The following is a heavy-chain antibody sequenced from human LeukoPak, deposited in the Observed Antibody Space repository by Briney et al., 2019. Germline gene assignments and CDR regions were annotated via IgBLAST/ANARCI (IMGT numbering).Heavy chain of an antibody. D-gene: IGHD3-10*01. Sequence: SETLSLTCTVSGGSISSSSYYWGWIRQPPGKGLEWIGEINHSGSTNYNPSLKSRVTISVDTSKNQFSLKLSSVTAADTAVYYCARVAMVRGVIVGYYYYGMDVWGQGTTVTVSS. CDR3: ARVAMVRGVIVGYYYYGMDV. CDR2: INHSGST. CDR1: GGSISSSSYY. J-gene: IGHJ6*02. V-gene: IGHV4-39*07.